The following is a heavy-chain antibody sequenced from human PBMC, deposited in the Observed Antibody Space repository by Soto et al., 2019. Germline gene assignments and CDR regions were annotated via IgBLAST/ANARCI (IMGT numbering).Heavy chain of an antibody. D-gene: IGHD1-26*01. CDR3: PAGGGQPRYH. Sequence: QLQLQESGSGLVKPSQTLSLTCAVSGGSISSGGYSWSWIRQPPGKGLEWIGYIYQSGSPYYYPSLNRRATKSADRSKNQCYLELRCGTSADTAVYHCPAGGGQPRYHCGQRTLVTVSS. CDR2: IYQSGSP. CDR1: GGSISSGGYS. J-gene: IGHJ5*02. V-gene: IGHV4-30-2*01.